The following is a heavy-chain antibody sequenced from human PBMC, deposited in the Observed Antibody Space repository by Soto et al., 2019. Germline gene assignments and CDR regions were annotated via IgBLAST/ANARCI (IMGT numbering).Heavy chain of an antibody. CDR3: ARVNKYYYGSGSYYPPYGMDV. CDR2: IIPIFGTA. CDR1: GGTFSSYA. Sequence: QGQLVQSGAEVKKPGSSVKVSSKASGGTFSSYAISWVRQAPGQGLEWMGGIIPIFGTANYAQKFQGSVKITADESKSTAYMELSSLSSEDTAVYYCARVNKYYYGSGSYYPPYGMDVWGQGTTVTVSS. J-gene: IGHJ6*02. D-gene: IGHD3-10*01. V-gene: IGHV1-69*01.